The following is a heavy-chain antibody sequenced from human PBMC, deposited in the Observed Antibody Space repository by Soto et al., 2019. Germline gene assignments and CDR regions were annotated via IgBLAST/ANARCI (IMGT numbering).Heavy chain of an antibody. J-gene: IGHJ4*02. Sequence: QVQLVESGGGVVQPGRSLRLSCAASGFTFSSYGMHWVRQAPGKGLEWVAVIWYDGSIKNYADSVKGRFTISRDNSKKRLYLQMNSLRAEDTAVYYCARTLDYDYGDLTEDYWGQGTLVTVPS. CDR2: IWYDGSIK. CDR1: GFTFSSYG. D-gene: IGHD4-17*01. V-gene: IGHV3-33*01. CDR3: ARTLDYDYGDLTEDY.